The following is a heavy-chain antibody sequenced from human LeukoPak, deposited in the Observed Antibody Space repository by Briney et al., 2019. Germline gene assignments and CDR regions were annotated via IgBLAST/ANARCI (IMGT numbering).Heavy chain of an antibody. Sequence: KSSETLSLTCTVSGGSISSGGYYWSWIHQHPGMGLEWIGYIYYSGSTYYNPSLKSRVTISVDTSKNQFSLRLSSVTAADTAVYYCARAGQQLVLDYWGQGTLVTVSS. CDR1: GGSISSGGYY. CDR2: IYYSGST. D-gene: IGHD6-13*01. CDR3: ARAGQQLVLDY. J-gene: IGHJ4*02. V-gene: IGHV4-31*03.